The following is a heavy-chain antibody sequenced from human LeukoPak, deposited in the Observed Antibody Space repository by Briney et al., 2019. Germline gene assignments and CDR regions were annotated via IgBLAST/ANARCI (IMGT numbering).Heavy chain of an antibody. V-gene: IGHV3-74*01. CDR1: GFTFSSYW. Sequence: GGSLRLSCAASGFTFSSYWMHWVRQAAGKGLVWVSRINSDGSSTSYADSVKGRLTISRDNAKNTLYLQMNSLRVEDTAVYYCARGIMRYYGTDVWGKGTTVTVSS. J-gene: IGHJ6*04. CDR2: INSDGSST. CDR3: ARGIMRYYGTDV. D-gene: IGHD3-16*01.